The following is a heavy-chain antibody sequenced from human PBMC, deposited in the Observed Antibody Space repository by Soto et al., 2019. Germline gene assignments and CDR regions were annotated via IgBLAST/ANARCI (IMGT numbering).Heavy chain of an antibody. CDR1: GGTFSNFI. J-gene: IGHJ6*03. V-gene: IGHV1-69*08. Sequence: QVQLVQSGAEVKKPGSSVRVSCKASGGTFSNFILTWVRQAPGQGLEWMGRIIPILGTITYAQKFQGRVTITADKSSSTAYMELGSLRSEDTAVYQCARGAYDPPYYYFYMDVWGKGTTVTVSS. CDR3: ARGAYDPPYYYFYMDV. D-gene: IGHD5-12*01. CDR2: IIPILGTI.